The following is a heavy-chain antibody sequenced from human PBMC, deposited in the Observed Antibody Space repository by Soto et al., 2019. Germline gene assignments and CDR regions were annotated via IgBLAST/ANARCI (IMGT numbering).Heavy chain of an antibody. D-gene: IGHD2-2*01. CDR3: TTVAPPAAMDYYYYMDV. CDR2: IKSKTDGGTT. V-gene: IGHV3-15*01. Sequence: EVQLVESGGGLVKPGGSLRLSCAASGFTFSNAWMSWVRQAPGKGLEWVGRIKSKTDGGTTDYAAPVKGRFTISRDDSKNTLYLQMNSLKTEDTAVYYCTTVAPPAAMDYYYYMDVWGKGTTVTVSS. CDR1: GFTFSNAW. J-gene: IGHJ6*03.